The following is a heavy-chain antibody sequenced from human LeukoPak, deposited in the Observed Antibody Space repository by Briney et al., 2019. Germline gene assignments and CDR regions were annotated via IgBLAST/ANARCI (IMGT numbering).Heavy chain of an antibody. V-gene: IGHV4-30-4*07. D-gene: IGHD5-12*01. CDR3: AREARVYRGYDFAVPLDV. J-gene: IGHJ6*04. Sequence: PSETLSLTCAVSGGSISSGGYSWSWIRQPPGKGLEWIGYIYYSGSTYYNPSLKSRVTISVDTSKNQFSLKLSYVTAADTAVYYCAREARVYRGYDFAVPLDVWGKGTTVTVSS. CDR1: GGSISSGGYS. CDR2: IYYSGST.